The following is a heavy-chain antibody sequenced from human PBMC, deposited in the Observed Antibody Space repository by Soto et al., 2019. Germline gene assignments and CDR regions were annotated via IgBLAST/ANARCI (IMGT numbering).Heavy chain of an antibody. CDR1: GGSFSGYY. CDR2: INHSGST. V-gene: IGHV4-34*01. J-gene: IGHJ5*02. D-gene: IGHD1-20*01. Sequence: SETLSLICAVYGGSFSGYYWSWIRQPPGTGLEWIGEINHSGSTNYNPSLKRRVTISVDTSKNQFSLKLSSVTAADTAVYYCARSGITSFNLWRNNWFDPWGQGTLVTVSS. CDR3: ARSGITSFNLWRNNWFDP.